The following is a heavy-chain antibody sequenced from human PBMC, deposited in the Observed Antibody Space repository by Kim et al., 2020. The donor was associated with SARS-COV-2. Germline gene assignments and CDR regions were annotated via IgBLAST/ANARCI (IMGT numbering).Heavy chain of an antibody. CDR1: GFTFDDYA. CDR3: AKDYSGSYSRYYYYGMDV. V-gene: IGHV3-43*02. J-gene: IGHJ6*02. CDR2: ISGDGGST. D-gene: IGHD1-26*01. Sequence: GGSLRLSCAASGFTFDDYAMHWVRQAPGKGLEWVSLISGDGGSTYYADSVKGRFTISRDNSKNSLYLQMNSLRTEDTALYYCAKDYSGSYSRYYYYGMDVWGQGTTVTVSS.